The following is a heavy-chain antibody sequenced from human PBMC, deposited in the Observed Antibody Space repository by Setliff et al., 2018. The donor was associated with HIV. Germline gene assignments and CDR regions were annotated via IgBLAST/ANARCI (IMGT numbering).Heavy chain of an antibody. CDR2: IYYSWST. Sequence: SETLSLTCTVSGGSISNNFWSWIRQPPGKGLEWMGYIYYSWSTNYNPTPNSRVNISVDTPKSQFPLTLSSVTAADTAVYYCARQRGYDVLTYYFDYWGQGTLVTVSS. V-gene: IGHV4-59*08. J-gene: IGHJ4*02. CDR3: ARQRGYDVLTYYFDY. D-gene: IGHD3-9*01. CDR1: GGSISNNF.